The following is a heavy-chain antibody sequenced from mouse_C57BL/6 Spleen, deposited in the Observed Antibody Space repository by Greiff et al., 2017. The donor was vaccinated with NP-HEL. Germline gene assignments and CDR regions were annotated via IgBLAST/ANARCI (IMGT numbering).Heavy chain of an antibody. J-gene: IGHJ4*01. D-gene: IGHD1-1*02. CDR3: ARSAPYGYYAMDY. CDR2: INPSNGGT. Sequence: VQLQQPGTELVKPGASVKLSCKASGYTFTSYWMHWVKQRPGQGLEWIGNINPSNGGTNYNEKFKSKATLTVDKSSSTAYMQLSSLTSEDSAVYYCARSAPYGYYAMDYWGQGTSVTVSS. V-gene: IGHV1-53*01. CDR1: GYTFTSYW.